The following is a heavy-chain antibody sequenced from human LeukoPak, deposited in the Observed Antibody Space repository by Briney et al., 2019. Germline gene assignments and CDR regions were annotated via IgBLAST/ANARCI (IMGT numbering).Heavy chain of an antibody. V-gene: IGHV4-39*01. CDR1: GGSISSSSYY. J-gene: IGHJ6*02. CDR3: ARGRLCLVEMATIDYYGMDV. Sequence: PSETLSLTCTVSGGSISSSSYYWGWIRQPPGKGLEWIGSIYYSGSTYYNPSLKSRVTISVDTSKNQFSLKLSSVTAADTAVYYCARGRLCLVEMATIDYYGMDVWGQGTTVTVSS. CDR2: IYYSGST. D-gene: IGHD3-10*02.